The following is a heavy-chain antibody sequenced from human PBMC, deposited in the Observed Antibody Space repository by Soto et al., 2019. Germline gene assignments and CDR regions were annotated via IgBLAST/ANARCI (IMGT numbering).Heavy chain of an antibody. Sequence: QVQLVQSGAEVKKPGSSVKVSCKASGGTFSSYAISWVRQAPGQGLEWMGGIIPIFGTANYAQKFQGRVTITADEYTSTAYMELSSLRSEDTAVYYCAKASMTYYYDSSGYYQTRASRYYFDYWGQGTLVTVSS. CDR3: AKASMTYYYDSSGYYQTRASRYYFDY. D-gene: IGHD3-22*01. V-gene: IGHV1-69*01. CDR2: IIPIFGTA. CDR1: GGTFSSYA. J-gene: IGHJ4*02.